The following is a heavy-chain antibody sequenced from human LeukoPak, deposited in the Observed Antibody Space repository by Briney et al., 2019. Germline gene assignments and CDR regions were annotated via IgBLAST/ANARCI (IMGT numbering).Heavy chain of an antibody. D-gene: IGHD2-21*02. CDR3: ATPSYCGGDCYDDAFDI. J-gene: IGHJ3*02. Sequence: SETLSLTCTVSGGSIRSSYYYWGWIRQPPGKGLEWIGSIYYSGSTYYNPSLKSRVTISVDTSKDQFSLKLSSVTAADTAVYYCATPSYCGGDCYDDAFDIWGQGTMVTVSS. CDR1: GGSIRSSYYY. CDR2: IYYSGST. V-gene: IGHV4-39*01.